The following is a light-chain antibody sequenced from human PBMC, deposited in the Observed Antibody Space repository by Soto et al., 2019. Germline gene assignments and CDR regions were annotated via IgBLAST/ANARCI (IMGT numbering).Light chain of an antibody. V-gene: IGKV1-5*03. J-gene: IGKJ1*01. CDR2: KAS. Sequence: IQMTHYPSPLPASVEASVPLTCRASQSISNWLAWYQQKPGTAPKVLINKASSLESGVPSRFSGSGSGTEFTLTISSLQPDDFATYYCQHFNSYPWTFCQGSKV. CDR1: QSISNW. CDR3: QHFNSYPWT.